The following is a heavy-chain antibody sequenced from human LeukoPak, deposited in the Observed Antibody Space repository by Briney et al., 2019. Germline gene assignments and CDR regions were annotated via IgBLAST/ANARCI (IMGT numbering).Heavy chain of an antibody. J-gene: IGHJ4*02. Sequence: SETLSLTCTVSGGSISSSSYYWGWIRQPPGKGLGWIGSIYYSGSTYYNPSLKSRVTISVDTSKNQFSLKLSSVTAADTAVYYCASAVVVTAMVYWGQGTLVTVSS. V-gene: IGHV4-39*07. CDR3: ASAVVVTAMVY. CDR1: GGSISSSSYY. D-gene: IGHD2-21*02. CDR2: IYYSGST.